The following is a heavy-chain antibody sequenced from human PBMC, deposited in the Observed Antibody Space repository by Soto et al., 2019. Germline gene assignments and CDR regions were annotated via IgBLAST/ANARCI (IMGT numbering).Heavy chain of an antibody. V-gene: IGHV5-10-1*01. CDR1: GYSFTSYW. CDR2: IDPSDSYT. Sequence: GESLKISCKGSGYSFTSYWISWVRQMPGKGLEWMGRIDPSDSYTNYSPSFQGHVTISADKSISTAYLQWSSLKASDTAMYYCASRIWSGYRRPNSYYYGMDVWGQGTTVTVSS. CDR3: ASRIWSGYRRPNSYYYGMDV. J-gene: IGHJ6*02. D-gene: IGHD3-3*01.